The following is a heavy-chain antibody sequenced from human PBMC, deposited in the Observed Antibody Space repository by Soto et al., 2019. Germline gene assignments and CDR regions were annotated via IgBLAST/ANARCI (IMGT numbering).Heavy chain of an antibody. CDR1: GFTFSSYA. J-gene: IGHJ4*02. V-gene: IGHV3-23*01. Sequence: GGSLRLSCAASGFTFSSYAMSWVRQAPGKGLEWVSAISGSGGSTYYADSVKGRVTMTTDTSTTTAYMELRSLRSDDTAVYYCAREYCSGGSCYGTDYWGQGTPVTVSS. CDR3: AREYCSGGSCYGTDY. D-gene: IGHD2-15*01. CDR2: ISGSGGST.